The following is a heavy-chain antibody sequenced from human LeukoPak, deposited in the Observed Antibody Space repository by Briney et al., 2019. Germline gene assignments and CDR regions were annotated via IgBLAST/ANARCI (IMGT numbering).Heavy chain of an antibody. V-gene: IGHV4-38-2*02. D-gene: IGHD3-10*01. CDR2: IYHSGST. J-gene: IGHJ4*02. CDR1: GYSISSGYY. Sequence: SETLSLTCTVSGYSISSGYYWGWIRQPPGKGLEWIGSIYHSGSTYYNPSLKSRVTISVDTSKNQFSLKLSSVTAADTAVYYCARGPSWARITMVRGVIKSGYYFDYWGQGTLVTVPS. CDR3: ARGPSWARITMVRGVIKSGYYFDY.